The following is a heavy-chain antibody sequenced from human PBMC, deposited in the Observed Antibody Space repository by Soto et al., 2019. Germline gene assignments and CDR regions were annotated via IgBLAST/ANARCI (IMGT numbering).Heavy chain of an antibody. Sequence: PGGSLRLSCAASGFTFSSYSMNWVRQAPGKGLEWVSYISSSSSTIYYADSVKGRFTISRDNAKNSLYLQMNGLRAEDTAVYYCAREYSSWGYNWFDPWGQGTLVTVSS. CDR1: GFTFSSYS. D-gene: IGHD6-13*01. V-gene: IGHV3-48*01. CDR3: AREYSSWGYNWFDP. J-gene: IGHJ5*02. CDR2: ISSSSSTI.